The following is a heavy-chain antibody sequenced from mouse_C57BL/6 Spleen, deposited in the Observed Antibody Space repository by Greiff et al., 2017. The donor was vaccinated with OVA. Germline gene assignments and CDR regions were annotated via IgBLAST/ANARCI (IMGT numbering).Heavy chain of an antibody. CDR3: ARSLRGRDY. CDR1: GYTFTSYW. CDR2: IDPSDSYT. V-gene: IGHV1-69*01. D-gene: IGHD1-1*01. Sequence: VQLQQPGAELVMPGASVKLSCKASGYTFTSYWMHWVKQRPGQGLEWIGEIDPSDSYTNYNQKFKGKSTLTVDKSSSTAYMQLSSLTSEDSAVYYCARSLRGRDYWGQGTTLTVSS. J-gene: IGHJ2*01.